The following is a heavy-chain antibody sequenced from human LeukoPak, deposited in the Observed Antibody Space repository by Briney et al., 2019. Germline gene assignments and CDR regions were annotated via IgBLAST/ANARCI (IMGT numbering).Heavy chain of an antibody. Sequence: PGGSLRLSCAASGFTFSSYWMHWVRQPPGKGLEWVSAISGSDYTTYYADSVKGRFTLSRDYSKNTLYLQMNSLRAEDTAVYYCAKSSGSNYYVSGSYSDGWGQGTLVTVPS. CDR2: ISGSDYTT. D-gene: IGHD3-10*01. V-gene: IGHV3-23*01. CDR3: AKSSGSNYYVSGSYSDG. CDR1: GFTFSSYW. J-gene: IGHJ4*02.